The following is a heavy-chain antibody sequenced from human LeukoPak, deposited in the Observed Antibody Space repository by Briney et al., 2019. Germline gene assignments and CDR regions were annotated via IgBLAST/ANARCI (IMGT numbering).Heavy chain of an antibody. V-gene: IGHV1-2*02. CDR1: GYTFSDHY. D-gene: IGHD2-21*02. CDR2: TKPNSGVA. J-gene: IGHJ4*02. CDR3: ARASYCGADCYHNFDY. Sequence: ASVKVSCRASGYTFSDHYMHWMRQAPGQGLEWTGWTKPNSGVAIYAQRFQGRVTLTTDTSISTAYMELRSLRSDDTAVYFCARASYCGADCYHNFDYWGQGTLVTVSS.